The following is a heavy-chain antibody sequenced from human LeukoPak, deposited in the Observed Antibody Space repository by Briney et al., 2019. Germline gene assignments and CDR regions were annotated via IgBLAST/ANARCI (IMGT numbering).Heavy chain of an antibody. CDR2: INWNGGST. V-gene: IGHV3-20*04. Sequence: PGGSLRLSCAASGFTFDDYGMSWARQAPGKGLEWVSGINWNGGSTGYADSVKGRFTISRDNAKNSLYLQMNSLRAEDTALYYCARGGIVGATYAFDIWGQGTMVTVSS. J-gene: IGHJ3*02. D-gene: IGHD1-26*01. CDR3: ARGGIVGATYAFDI. CDR1: GFTFDDYG.